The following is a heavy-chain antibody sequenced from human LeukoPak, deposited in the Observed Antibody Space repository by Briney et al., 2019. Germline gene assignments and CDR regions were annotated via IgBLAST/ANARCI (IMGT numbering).Heavy chain of an antibody. V-gene: IGHV3-21*01. CDR1: GFTFSSYS. D-gene: IGHD2-2*01. J-gene: IGHJ6*02. Sequence: PGGSLRLSCAASGFTFSSYSMNWVRQAPGKGLEWVSSISSSSSYIYYADSVKGRFTISRENAKNSLYLQMNSLRAEDTAVYYCASVGVPAAMPYYYYYYGMDVWGQGKTVTVSS. CDR3: ASVGVPAAMPYYYYYYGMDV. CDR2: ISSSSSYI.